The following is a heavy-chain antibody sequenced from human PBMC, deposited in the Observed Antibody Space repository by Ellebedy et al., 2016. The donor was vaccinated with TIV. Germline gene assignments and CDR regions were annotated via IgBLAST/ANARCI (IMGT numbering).Heavy chain of an antibody. J-gene: IGHJ4*02. Sequence: MPSETLSLTCALYGGSFSGYYWSWIRQSPGEGLEWIGEINHSGDTNYNPSLKSRVTISVDTSKKQFSLKLSSVTAADTAVYYCARGTDFYGSASYFDCWGQGTLVTVSS. V-gene: IGHV4-34*01. CDR3: ARGTDFYGSASYFDC. CDR2: INHSGDT. D-gene: IGHD3-10*01. CDR1: GGSFSGYY.